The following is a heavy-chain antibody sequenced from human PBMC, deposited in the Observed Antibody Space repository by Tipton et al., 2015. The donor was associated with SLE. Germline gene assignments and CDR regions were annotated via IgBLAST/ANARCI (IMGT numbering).Heavy chain of an antibody. Sequence: GSLRLSCAASGFTFSSYAMSWVRQAPGKGLEWVSTISGSGGSTYYADSVKGRFTISRDNSKNTLYLQMNSLRAEDTAVYYCAKEHDYCSGGNCYPSHFDFWGQGTLVTVSS. J-gene: IGHJ4*02. CDR3: AKEHDYCSGGNCYPSHFDF. CDR1: GFTFSSYA. D-gene: IGHD2-15*01. V-gene: IGHV3-23*01. CDR2: ISGSGGST.